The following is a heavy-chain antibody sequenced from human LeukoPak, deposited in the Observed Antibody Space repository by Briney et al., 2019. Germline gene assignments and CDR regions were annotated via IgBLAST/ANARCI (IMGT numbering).Heavy chain of an antibody. CDR3: ARDSAYCSSTNCYDY. Sequence: GGTLRLSCAASGFTFSSHGMSWVRQAPGKGLERVSTISGSGDNTYYADSVKGRFTISRGNAKKSLYLQMNSLRAEDTAVYYCARDSAYCSSTNCYDYWGRGTLVTVSS. V-gene: IGHV3-23*01. CDR2: ISGSGDNT. D-gene: IGHD2-2*01. J-gene: IGHJ4*02. CDR1: GFTFSSHG.